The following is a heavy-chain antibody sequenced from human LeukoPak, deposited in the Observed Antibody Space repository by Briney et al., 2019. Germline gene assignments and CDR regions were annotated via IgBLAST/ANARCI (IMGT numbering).Heavy chain of an antibody. CDR3: ARTAYDFWSRYSPHYFHMDV. D-gene: IGHD3-3*01. V-gene: IGHV3-23*01. J-gene: IGHJ6*03. Sequence: GGSLRLSCAASGFTFSSYAMSWVRQAPGKGLEWVSAISGSGGSTYYADSVKDRFTISRDNAQKSLYLQMSSLRAEDTAVYYCARTAYDFWSRYSPHYFHMDVWGKGTTVTVSS. CDR2: ISGSGGST. CDR1: GFTFSSYA.